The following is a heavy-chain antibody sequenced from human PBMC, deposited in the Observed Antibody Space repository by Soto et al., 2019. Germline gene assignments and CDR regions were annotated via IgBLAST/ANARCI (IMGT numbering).Heavy chain of an antibody. Sequence: SXKVSFKASGGTXISYAIGWVRQAPGQGLEWMGGIIPIFGTANYAKKFQGRVTITEDKSTSTAYMELSRLRSEDTAVYYCASAGIAVADYYYYYGMDVWGQGTTVTVSS. D-gene: IGHD6-19*01. CDR3: ASAGIAVADYYYYYGMDV. V-gene: IGHV1-69*06. CDR1: GGTXISYA. J-gene: IGHJ6*02. CDR2: IIPIFGTA.